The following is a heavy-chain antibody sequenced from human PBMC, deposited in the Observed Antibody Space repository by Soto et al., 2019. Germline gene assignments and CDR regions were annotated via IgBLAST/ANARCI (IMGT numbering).Heavy chain of an antibody. J-gene: IGHJ4*02. Sequence: QVQLQESGPGLVKPSGTLSLTCAVSGGSISSDNWWSWVRQPPGKGLEWIGEIYYSGSANYNPSLKSRVTLSVDKSKNHFSLKLTSVTAADTAMYDCARSGKIIAARGFDYWGQGTLVSVSS. V-gene: IGHV4-4*02. CDR2: IYYSGSA. CDR1: GGSISSDNW. CDR3: ARSGKIIAARGFDY. D-gene: IGHD6-6*01.